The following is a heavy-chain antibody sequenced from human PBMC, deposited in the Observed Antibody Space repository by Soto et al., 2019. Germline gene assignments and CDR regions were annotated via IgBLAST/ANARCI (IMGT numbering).Heavy chain of an antibody. J-gene: IGHJ4*02. D-gene: IGHD3-22*01. Sequence: GGSLRLSCVASGFIFSSYEMNWVRQAPGKGLEWVSYISSSEIPIYYADSVKGRFTISRDNAKNSLYLQMNSLRAEDTAIYYCARATYYYDNSFRFDYWGQGPLVTVSS. V-gene: IGHV3-48*03. CDR1: GFIFSSYE. CDR3: ARATYYYDNSFRFDY. CDR2: ISSSEIPI.